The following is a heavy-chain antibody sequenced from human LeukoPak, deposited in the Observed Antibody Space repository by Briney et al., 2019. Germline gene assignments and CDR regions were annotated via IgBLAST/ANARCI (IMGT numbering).Heavy chain of an antibody. Sequence: GGSLRLSCAASGFTVSSNYMSWVRQAPGKGLEWVSVIYSGGSTYYADSVKGRFTISRHNSKNTLYLQINSLRAEDTAVYYCAKAADSGFSPAPGYWGQGTLVTVSS. CDR2: IYSGGST. J-gene: IGHJ4*02. V-gene: IGHV3-53*04. CDR3: AKAADSGFSPAPGY. D-gene: IGHD5-12*01. CDR1: GFTVSSNY.